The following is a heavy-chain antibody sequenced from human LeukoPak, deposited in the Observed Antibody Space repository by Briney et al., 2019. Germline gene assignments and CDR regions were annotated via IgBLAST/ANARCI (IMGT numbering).Heavy chain of an antibody. D-gene: IGHD5-18*01. Sequence: SETLSLTCTVSGGSISSGDYYWSWIRQPPGKGLEWIGYIYYSGSTYYNPSLKSRVTISVDTSKNRFSLKLSSVTAADTAVYYCARGRDTDMVRSRYYFDYWGQGTLVTVSS. V-gene: IGHV4-30-4*01. CDR2: IYYSGST. J-gene: IGHJ4*02. CDR1: GGSISSGDYY. CDR3: ARGRDTDMVRSRYYFDY.